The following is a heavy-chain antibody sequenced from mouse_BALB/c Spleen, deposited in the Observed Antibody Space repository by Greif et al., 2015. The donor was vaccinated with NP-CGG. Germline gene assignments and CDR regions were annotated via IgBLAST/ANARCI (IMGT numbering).Heavy chain of an antibody. Sequence: VQRVESGAELAKPGASVKMSCKASGYTFTSYWMHWVKQRPGQGLEWIGYINPSTGYTEYNQKFKDKATLTADKSSSTAYMQLSSLTSEDSAVYYCARGGGYGNFFDYWGQGTTLTVSS. J-gene: IGHJ2*01. CDR2: INPSTGYT. V-gene: IGHV1-7*01. CDR3: ARGGGYGNFFDY. D-gene: IGHD2-10*02. CDR1: GYTFTSYW.